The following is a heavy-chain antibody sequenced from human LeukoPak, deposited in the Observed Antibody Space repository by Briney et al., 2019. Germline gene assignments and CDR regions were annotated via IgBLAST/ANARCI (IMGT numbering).Heavy chain of an antibody. CDR2: IYYGGST. CDR3: ASLGLYCSSTSCYH. J-gene: IGHJ4*02. Sequence: PSETPSHTCTVSGGSISSSSYYWGWIRQPPGKGLEWIGSIYYGGSTYYNPSLTSRVTISVDTSKNQFSLKLSSVTAADTAVYYCASLGLYCSSTSCYHWGQGTLVTVSS. D-gene: IGHD2-2*01. CDR1: GGSISSSSYY. V-gene: IGHV4-39*01.